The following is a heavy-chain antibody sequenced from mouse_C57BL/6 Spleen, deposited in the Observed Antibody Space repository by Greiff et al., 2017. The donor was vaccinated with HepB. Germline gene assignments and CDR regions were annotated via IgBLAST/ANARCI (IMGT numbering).Heavy chain of an antibody. CDR2: IYPGDGDT. CDR1: GYAFSSYW. V-gene: IGHV1-80*01. D-gene: IGHD2-1*01. J-gene: IGHJ4*01. CDR3: ARWVRDYAMDY. Sequence: QVQLQQSGAELVKPGASVKISCKASGYAFSSYWMNWVKQRPGKGLEWIGQIYPGDGDTNYNGKFKGKATLTADKSSSTAYMQLSSLTSEDSAVYFCARWVRDYAMDYWGQGTSVTVSS.